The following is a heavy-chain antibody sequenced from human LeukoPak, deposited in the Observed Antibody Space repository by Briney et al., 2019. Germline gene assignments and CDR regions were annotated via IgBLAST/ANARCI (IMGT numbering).Heavy chain of an antibody. CDR2: IRSKAYGGTT. V-gene: IGHV3-49*03. CDR1: GFTFGDYA. Sequence: GGSLRLSCTASGFTFGDYAMSWFRQAPGKGLEWVGFIRSKAYGGTTEYAASVKGRFTISRDDSKSIAYLQMSSLKTEDTAVYYCTRASRGVVVVAATAYWGQGTLVTVSS. J-gene: IGHJ4*02. D-gene: IGHD2-15*01. CDR3: TRASRGVVVVAATAY.